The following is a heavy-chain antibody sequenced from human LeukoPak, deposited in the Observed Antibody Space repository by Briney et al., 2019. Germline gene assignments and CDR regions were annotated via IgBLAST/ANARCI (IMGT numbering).Heavy chain of an antibody. CDR3: ARALSGDYFED. D-gene: IGHD2/OR15-2a*01. CDR1: GGSITSNNW. CDR2: IYHSGST. J-gene: IGHJ4*02. Sequence: ASETLSLTCAVSGGSITSNNWWSWVRQPPGKGLEWIGEIYHSGSTNYHPSLKSRITISVDKSKNQFSLKLSSVTAADTAVYYCARALSGDYFEDWGQGTLVTVSS. V-gene: IGHV4-4*02.